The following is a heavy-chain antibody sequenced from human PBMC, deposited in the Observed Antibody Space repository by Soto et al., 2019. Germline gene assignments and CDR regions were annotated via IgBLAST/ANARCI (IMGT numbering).Heavy chain of an antibody. D-gene: IGHD2-21*01. CDR1: GDSISSSYY. CDR3: ARLPVVVIALGYFDP. Sequence: SETLSLTCTVSGDSISSSYYWGWVRQPPGKGLECIGAVYYTGFTYYNPSLKSRLAISLDTSKNQFSLRLSSVTAADTAIYYCARLPVVVIALGYFDPWGPGTLVTVSS. J-gene: IGHJ5*02. CDR2: VYYTGFT. V-gene: IGHV4-39*01.